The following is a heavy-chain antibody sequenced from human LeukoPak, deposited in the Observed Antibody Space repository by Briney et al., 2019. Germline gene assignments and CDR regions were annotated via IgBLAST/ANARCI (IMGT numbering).Heavy chain of an antibody. CDR1: GYTFTTYG. CDR2: ISTYNGNT. CDR3: ARDLADSSRTAGEGGY. D-gene: IGHD6-13*01. Sequence: GASVKVSCKASGYTFTTYGVSWVGQARGQGLEWMGWISTYNGNTNSAQKLQDRVTMTTDTSTSTAYMELRSLRSDDTAVYYCARDLADSSRTAGEGGYWGQGTLVTVSS. V-gene: IGHV1-18*01. J-gene: IGHJ4*02.